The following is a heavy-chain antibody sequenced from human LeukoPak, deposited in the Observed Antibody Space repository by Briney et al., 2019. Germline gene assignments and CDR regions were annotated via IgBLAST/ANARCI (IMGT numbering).Heavy chain of an antibody. Sequence: SETLSLTCTVSGGSISNYYWSWIRQPPGKGLEWIGYIYYSGSTNYNPSLKSRVTISVDTSKNQFSLKLSSVTAADTAMYYCARYSSSRTKNFFDYWGQGILVTVSS. CDR1: GGSISNYY. D-gene: IGHD6-13*01. CDR2: IYYSGST. J-gene: IGHJ4*02. CDR3: ARYSSSRTKNFFDY. V-gene: IGHV4-59*08.